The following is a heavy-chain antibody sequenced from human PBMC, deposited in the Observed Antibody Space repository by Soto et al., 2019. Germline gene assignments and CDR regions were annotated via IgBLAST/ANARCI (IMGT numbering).Heavy chain of an antibody. CDR1: GFTFSSYG. V-gene: IGHV3-33*01. CDR2: IWYDGSNK. CDR3: ARDLASAAGCLDY. Sequence: GGSLRLSCAASGFTFSSYGMHWVRQAPGKGLEWVAVIWYDGSNKYYADSVKGRFTISRDNSKNTLYLQMNSLRAEDTAVYYCARDLASAAGCLDYWGQGALVTVSS. D-gene: IGHD6-13*01. J-gene: IGHJ4*02.